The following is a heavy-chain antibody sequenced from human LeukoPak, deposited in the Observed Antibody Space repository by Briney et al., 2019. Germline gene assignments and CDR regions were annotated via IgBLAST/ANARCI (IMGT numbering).Heavy chain of an antibody. V-gene: IGHV4-59*01. CDR2: IYYSGST. D-gene: IGHD3-22*01. CDR1: GVSMSSYY. CDR3: ARDLSAYYYDSSGYYPSL. Sequence: SETLSLTCTVSGVSMSSYYWSWIRQPPGKGLEWIGYIYYSGSTNYSPSLRSRVTISVDTSKNQFSLKLNSVTAADTAVYYCARDLSAYYYDSSGYYPSLWGQGTMVTVSS. J-gene: IGHJ3*01.